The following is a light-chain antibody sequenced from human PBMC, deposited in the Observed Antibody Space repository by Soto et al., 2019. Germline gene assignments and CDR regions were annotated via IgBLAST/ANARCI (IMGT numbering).Light chain of an antibody. CDR1: QSINNR. Sequence: IQMTQSPSTLSASIGDRVTITCRASQSINNRLAWYQQMPGKAPNLLIYDASSLESGVPSRFRGSGSETGFTLTISGLQPDDFATYYCQQFIDGWTFGQGTKVDI. V-gene: IGKV1-5*01. CDR2: DAS. J-gene: IGKJ1*01. CDR3: QQFIDGWT.